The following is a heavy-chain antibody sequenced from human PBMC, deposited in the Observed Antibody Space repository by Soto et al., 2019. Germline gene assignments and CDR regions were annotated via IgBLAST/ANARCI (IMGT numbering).Heavy chain of an antibody. D-gene: IGHD1-7*01. J-gene: IGHJ4*02. CDR3: ARDGGITGTTGYFDY. CDR1: GGSVSSGSYY. V-gene: IGHV4-61*01. Sequence: QVQLQESGPGLVKPSETLSLTCTVSGGSVSSGSYYWSWIRQPPGKGLEWIGYIYYSGSTNYNPSLKSRVTLSVDTSKNQCSLKLSSVTAADTAVYYCARDGGITGTTGYFDYWGQGTLVTVSS. CDR2: IYYSGST.